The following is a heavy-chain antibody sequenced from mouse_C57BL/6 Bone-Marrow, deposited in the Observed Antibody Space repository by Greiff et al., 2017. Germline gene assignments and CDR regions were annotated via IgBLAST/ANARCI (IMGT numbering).Heavy chain of an antibody. J-gene: IGHJ4*01. V-gene: IGHV1-64*01. CDR3: ARGLRRAMDY. CDR1: GYTFTSYW. CDR2: IHPNSGST. D-gene: IGHD2-4*01. Sequence: VQLQQPGAELVKPGASVKLSCKASGYTFTSYWMHWVKQRPGQGLEWIGMIHPNSGSTNYNEKFKDKATLTADKSSSTAYMQLSSLTSEDSAVYYCARGLRRAMDYWGQGTSVTVSS.